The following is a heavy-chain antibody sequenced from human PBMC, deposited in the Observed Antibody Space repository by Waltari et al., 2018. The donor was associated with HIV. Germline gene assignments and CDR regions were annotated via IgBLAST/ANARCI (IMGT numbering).Heavy chain of an antibody. V-gene: IGHV1-69*01. Sequence: QVQLVQSGAEVRRPASSVKVSCKASPGNFKTYAITWVRQVPGQGLEWMGGSILCVEPADSVQSLNGRLAMTADEATTTAYRELNNLRVDDTAIYVCAWSTVVTPQFDRWCDPWGQGTLVTVAS. CDR1: PGNFKTYA. CDR3: AWSTVVTPQFDRWCDP. CDR2: SILCVEPA. D-gene: IGHD2-21*01. J-gene: IGHJ5*02.